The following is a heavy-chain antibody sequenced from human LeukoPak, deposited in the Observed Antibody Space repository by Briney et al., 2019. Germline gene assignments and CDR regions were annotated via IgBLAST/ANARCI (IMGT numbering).Heavy chain of an antibody. CDR3: ARHQYYDSKGWFDP. CDR2: ISTYNGNT. V-gene: IGHV1-18*01. D-gene: IGHD3-16*01. CDR1: GYTFNSHG. J-gene: IGHJ5*02. Sequence: ASVKVSCKASGYTFNSHGITWVRQAPGQGLEWMGWISTYNGNTNYAQKLQGRVTITTDTSTSTVYMELRSLRSDDTAVYYCARHQYYDSKGWFDPWGQGTLVTVYS.